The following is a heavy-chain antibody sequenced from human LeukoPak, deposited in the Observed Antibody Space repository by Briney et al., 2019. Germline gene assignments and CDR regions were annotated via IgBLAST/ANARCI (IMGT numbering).Heavy chain of an antibody. Sequence: ASVKVSCKVSGYTLTELSMHWVRQAPGQGLEWMGWISIGDGRTHYGRKFQDRVSMTREMSSNTAFLELSSLRSDDTAFYFCSRSYYSSSWYYFDHWGQGTLVTVSS. CDR2: ISIGDGRT. CDR3: SRSYYSSSWYYFDH. CDR1: GYTLTELS. V-gene: IGHV1-24*01. D-gene: IGHD2-15*01. J-gene: IGHJ4*02.